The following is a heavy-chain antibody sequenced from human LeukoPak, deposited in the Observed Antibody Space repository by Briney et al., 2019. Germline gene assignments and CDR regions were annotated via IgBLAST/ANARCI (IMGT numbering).Heavy chain of an antibody. Sequence: PSETPSLTCAVYGGSFSGYYWSWIRQPPGKGLEWIGEINHSGSTNYNPSLKSRVTISVDTSKNQFSLKLSSVTAADTAVYYCARGLWGPRRLPYYWGQGTLVTVSS. CDR1: GGSFSGYY. CDR2: INHSGST. CDR3: ARGLWGPRRLPYY. J-gene: IGHJ4*02. V-gene: IGHV4-34*01. D-gene: IGHD3-10*01.